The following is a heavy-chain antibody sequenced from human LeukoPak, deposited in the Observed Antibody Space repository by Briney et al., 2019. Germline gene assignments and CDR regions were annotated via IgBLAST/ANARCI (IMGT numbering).Heavy chain of an antibody. V-gene: IGHV3-30*03. J-gene: IGHJ3*01. Sequence: PGGSLRPSCAASGFTFSSYGMHWVRQAPGKGLEWVAVISYDGSNKYYADSVKGRFTISRDNSKNTLYLQMNSLRAEDTAVYYCTDPDWGWGQGTMVTVSS. CDR3: TDPDWG. D-gene: IGHD3/OR15-3a*01. CDR2: ISYDGSNK. CDR1: GFTFSSYG.